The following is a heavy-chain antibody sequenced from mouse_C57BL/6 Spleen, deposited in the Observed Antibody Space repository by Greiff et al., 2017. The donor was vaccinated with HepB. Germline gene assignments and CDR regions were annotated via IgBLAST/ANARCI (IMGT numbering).Heavy chain of an antibody. J-gene: IGHJ2*01. V-gene: IGHV5-9*01. CDR3: ARTWDYYGSSPYFDY. D-gene: IGHD1-1*01. CDR2: ISGGGGNT. Sequence: EVQGVESGGGLVKPGGSLKLSCAASGFTFSSYTMSWVRQTPEKRLEWVATISGGGGNTYYPDSVKGRFTISRDNAKNTLYLQMSSLRSEDTALYYCARTWDYYGSSPYFDYWGQGTTLTVSS. CDR1: GFTFSSYT.